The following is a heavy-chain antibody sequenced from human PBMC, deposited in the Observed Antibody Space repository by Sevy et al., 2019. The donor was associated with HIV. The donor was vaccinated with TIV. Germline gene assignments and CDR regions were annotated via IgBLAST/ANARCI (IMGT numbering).Heavy chain of an antibody. CDR2: ISTSGTTI. CDR1: GFIFSNYY. J-gene: IGHJ6*02. CDR3: ARAEEDADYPSYYFYGMDV. D-gene: IGHD4-17*01. V-gene: IGHV3-11*01. Sequence: GGSLRLSCAASGFIFSNYYMSWIRQAPGKGLEWVSYISTSGTTIFFVESVKGRFTSSRDNAKNSLYIQMNILRAEDTAVYFCARAEEDADYPSYYFYGMDVWGQGTTVTVSS.